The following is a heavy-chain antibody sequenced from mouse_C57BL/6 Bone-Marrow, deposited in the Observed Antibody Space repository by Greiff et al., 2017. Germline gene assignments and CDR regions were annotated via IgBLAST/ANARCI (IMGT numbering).Heavy chain of an antibody. V-gene: IGHV1-4*01. CDR3: SRGSYDGYYVWFAY. J-gene: IGHJ3*01. D-gene: IGHD2-3*01. Sequence: QVQLQQSGAELARPGASVKMSCKASGYTFTSYTMHWVKQRPGQGLEWIGYINPSSGYTKYNQKFKDKATLTADKSSSTAYMQLSSLTSEDSAVYYGSRGSYDGYYVWFAYWGQGTLVTVSA. CDR1: GYTFTSYT. CDR2: INPSSGYT.